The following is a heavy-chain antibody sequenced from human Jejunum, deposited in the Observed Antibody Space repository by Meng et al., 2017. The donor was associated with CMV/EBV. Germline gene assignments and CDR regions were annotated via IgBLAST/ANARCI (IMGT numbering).Heavy chain of an antibody. CDR1: GDSIRSHY. Sequence: SGDSIRSHYWSWIRQPPGKGLEWMGYVYYSGGATYSPSLRSRIAISVDTSKNQVSLNLRSVTAADTAMYFCARGIGHASNNSHDYWGQGTLVTVSS. V-gene: IGHV4-59*11. D-gene: IGHD1-1*01. CDR3: ARGIGHASNNSHDY. J-gene: IGHJ4*02. CDR2: VYYSGGA.